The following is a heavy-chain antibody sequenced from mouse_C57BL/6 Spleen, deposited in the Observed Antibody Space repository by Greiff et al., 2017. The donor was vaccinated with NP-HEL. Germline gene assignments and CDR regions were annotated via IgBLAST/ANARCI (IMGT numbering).Heavy chain of an antibody. CDR1: GYTFTSYW. CDR2: INPSNGGT. V-gene: IGHV1-53*01. D-gene: IGHD2-4*01. J-gene: IGHJ4*01. CDR3: AIYDYDVAYAMDY. Sequence: VQLQQPGTELVKPGASVKLSCKASGYTFTSYWMHWVKQRPGQGLEWIGNINPSNGGTNYNEKFKSKATLTVDKSSSTAYMQLSSLTSEDSAVYYCAIYDYDVAYAMDYWGQGTSVTVSS.